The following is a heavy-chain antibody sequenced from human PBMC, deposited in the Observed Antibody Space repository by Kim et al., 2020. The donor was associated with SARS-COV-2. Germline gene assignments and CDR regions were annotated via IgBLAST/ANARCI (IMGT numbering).Heavy chain of an antibody. D-gene: IGHD3-9*01. CDR3: AREVYDILTGYSYYFDY. Sequence: SETLSLTCTVSGGSISSYYWSWIRQPPGKGLEWIGYIYYSGSTNYNPSLKSRVTISVDTSKNQFSLKLSSVTAADTAVYYCAREVYDILTGYSYYFDYWGQGTLVTVSS. CDR2: IYYSGST. J-gene: IGHJ4*02. V-gene: IGHV4-59*13. CDR1: GGSISSYY.